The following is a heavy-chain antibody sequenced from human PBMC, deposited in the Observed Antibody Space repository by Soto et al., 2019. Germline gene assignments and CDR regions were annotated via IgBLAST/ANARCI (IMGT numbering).Heavy chain of an antibody. D-gene: IGHD1-1*01. CDR2: IIPIFGTA. V-gene: IGHV1-69*01. J-gene: IGHJ6*02. CDR1: GGTFSSYA. Sequence: QVQLVQSGAEVKKPGSSVKVSCKASGGTFSSYAISWVRQAPGQGLEWMGGIIPIFGTANYAQQFQGRVTMTADESTSTAYMELRSLRSEDTAVYYCARSRSSVEHHYYYYGMDVWGQGTTVTVSS. CDR3: ARSRSSVEHHYYYYGMDV.